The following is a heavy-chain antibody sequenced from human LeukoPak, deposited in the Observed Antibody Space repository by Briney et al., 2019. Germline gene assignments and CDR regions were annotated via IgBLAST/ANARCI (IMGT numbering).Heavy chain of an antibody. CDR3: ASEGIESSGWYYFDY. CDR1: GFPFSSYW. D-gene: IGHD6-19*01. CDR2: INSDGSTT. V-gene: IGHV3-74*01. J-gene: IGHJ4*02. Sequence: GGSLRLSCAASGFPFSSYWMHWVRQAPGKGLVWVSRINSDGSTTSHADSVKGRFTISRDNAKNTLYLQMNSLRAEDTAVYYCASEGIESSGWYYFDYWGQGTLVTVSS.